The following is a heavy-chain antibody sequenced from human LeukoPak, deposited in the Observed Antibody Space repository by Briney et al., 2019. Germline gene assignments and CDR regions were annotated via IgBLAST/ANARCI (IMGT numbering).Heavy chain of an antibody. V-gene: IGHV4-59*01. CDR1: GGSISGYY. CDR2: ISYSGST. CDR3: ARGYRNTFDY. J-gene: IGHJ4*02. D-gene: IGHD1-14*01. Sequence: NPSETLSLTCTVSGGSISGYYWSWIRQPPGKGLEWIGYISYSGSTNFNPSLKSRVTISLDTSKNQSSLNLNSVTAADTAVYYCARGYRNTFDYWGQGTLVTVSS.